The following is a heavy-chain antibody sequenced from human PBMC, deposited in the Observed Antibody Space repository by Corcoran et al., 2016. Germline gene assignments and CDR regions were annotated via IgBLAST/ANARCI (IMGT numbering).Heavy chain of an antibody. V-gene: IGHV4-34*01. D-gene: IGHD3-10*01. CDR2: INHSGST. CDR3: ARGHPRTAGFYGSGPLFGY. Sequence: QVQLQQWGAGLLKPSETLSLTCAVYGGSFSGYYWSWIRQPPGKGLEWIGEINHSGSTNYNPSPKSRVTISVDTSKNQFSLKLSSVTAADTAVYYCARGHPRTAGFYGSGPLFGYWGQGTLVTVSS. J-gene: IGHJ4*02. CDR1: GGSFSGYY.